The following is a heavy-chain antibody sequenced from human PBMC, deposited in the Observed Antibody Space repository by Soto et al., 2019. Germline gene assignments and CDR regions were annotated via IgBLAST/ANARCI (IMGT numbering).Heavy chain of an antibody. CDR2: IIPTFGRT. CDR3: ARDPLSSFAMDV. CDR1: GDTFSSYA. V-gene: IGHV1-69*13. J-gene: IGHJ6*02. D-gene: IGHD3-10*02. Sequence: SVKVSCKASGDTFSSYAISWVRQAPGKGLEWMGKIIPTFGRTNYAQKFQGRLTISADGSTSTAYMELSSLLSEDTAVYYCARDPLSSFAMDVWGQGTTVTVSS.